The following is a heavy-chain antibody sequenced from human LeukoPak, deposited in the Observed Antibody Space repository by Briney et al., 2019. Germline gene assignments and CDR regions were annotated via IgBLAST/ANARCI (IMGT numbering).Heavy chain of an antibody. D-gene: IGHD6-13*01. J-gene: IGHJ3*02. CDR2: ISGSGGST. Sequence: PGGSLRLSCAASGFSFSTYAMSWVRQAPGKGLEWVSVISGSGGSTYYADSVKSRFTISRDNSENTLYLKMNSLRAEDTAVYYCARMGIAGTYDAFDIRGQGTMVTVSS. CDR1: GFSFSTYA. V-gene: IGHV3-23*01. CDR3: ARMGIAGTYDAFDI.